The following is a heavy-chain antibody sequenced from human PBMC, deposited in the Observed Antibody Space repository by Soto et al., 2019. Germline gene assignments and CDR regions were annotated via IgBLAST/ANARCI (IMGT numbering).Heavy chain of an antibody. Sequence: SETLSLTCAVYGGSFSGYYWSWIRQPPGKGLEWIGEINHSGSTNYNPSLKSRVTISVDTSKNQFSLKLSSVTAADTAVYYCARWAVVTDAVDYWGQGTLVTAPQ. CDR1: GGSFSGYY. V-gene: IGHV4-34*01. D-gene: IGHD2-15*01. J-gene: IGHJ4*02. CDR3: ARWAVVTDAVDY. CDR2: INHSGST.